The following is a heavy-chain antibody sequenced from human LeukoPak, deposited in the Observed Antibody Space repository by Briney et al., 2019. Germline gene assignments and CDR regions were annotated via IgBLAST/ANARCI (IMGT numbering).Heavy chain of an antibody. CDR2: IYYCGRT. CDR3: ARGFDPNSTYFDY. V-gene: IGHV4-59*01. D-gene: IGHD5-24*01. CDR1: RGSISNYY. Sequence: SETLPVTCTVSRGSISNYYWNWIRQPPGKGLEWIGYIYYCGRTNYNPSLKSRVTISVETSKNPFYLKLRSVTAADTAVYYCARGFDPNSTYFDYWGQATELAFSS. J-gene: IGHJ4*02.